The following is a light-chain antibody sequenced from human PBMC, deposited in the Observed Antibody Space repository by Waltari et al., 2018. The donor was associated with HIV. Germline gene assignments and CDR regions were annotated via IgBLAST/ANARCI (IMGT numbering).Light chain of an antibody. CDR3: QQYKSYPLT. CDR2: QAY. Sequence: DTQMTQSPSTLSASVGDRVTITCRASQSISDWWAWYQQKAGKAPNLLIYQAYKLKSGVPARVSGGASGTEFTLTISSLQPEDLATYCCQQYKSYPLTFGRGTEVEIK. CDR1: QSISDW. V-gene: IGKV1-5*03. J-gene: IGKJ4*02.